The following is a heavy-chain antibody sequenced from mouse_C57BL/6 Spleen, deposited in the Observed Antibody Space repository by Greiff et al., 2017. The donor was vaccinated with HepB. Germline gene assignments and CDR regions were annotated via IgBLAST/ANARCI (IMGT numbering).Heavy chain of an antibody. J-gene: IGHJ4*01. V-gene: IGHV5-9*01. CDR1: GFTFSSYT. D-gene: IGHD2-2*01. CDR3: ARYGYGFYYAMDD. CDR2: ISGGGGNT. Sequence: DVHLVESGGGLVKPGGSLKLSCAASGFTFSSYTMSWVRQTPEKRLEWVATISGGGGNTYYPDSVKGRFTISRDNAKNTLYLQMSSLRSEDTALYYCARYGYGFYYAMDDWGQGTSVTVSS.